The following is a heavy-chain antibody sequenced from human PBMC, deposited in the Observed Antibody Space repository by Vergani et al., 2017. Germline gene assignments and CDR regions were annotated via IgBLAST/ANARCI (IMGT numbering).Heavy chain of an antibody. CDR3: AXGEGDYYDSSGYSGAFDI. CDR1: GFTFSSYG. CDR2: ISYDGSNK. V-gene: IGHV3-30*03. D-gene: IGHD3-22*01. J-gene: IGHJ3*02. Sequence: QVQLVESGGGVVQPGRSLRLSCAASGFTFSSYGMHWVRQAPGKGLEWVAVISYDGSNKYYADSVKGRFTISRDNAKNSLYLQMNSLRAEDTAVYYCAXGEGDYYDSSGYSGAFDIWGQGTMVTVSS.